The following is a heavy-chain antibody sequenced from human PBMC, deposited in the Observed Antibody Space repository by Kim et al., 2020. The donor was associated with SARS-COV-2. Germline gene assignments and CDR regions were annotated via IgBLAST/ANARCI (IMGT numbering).Heavy chain of an antibody. D-gene: IGHD6-19*01. CDR3: ARDLKIAVAAKWHYYYGMDV. J-gene: IGHJ6*02. Sequence: GRFTITRDHSKNTLYLQMNGLRAEDTAVYYCARDLKIAVAAKWHYYYGMDVWGQGTTVTVSS. V-gene: IGHV3-30*01.